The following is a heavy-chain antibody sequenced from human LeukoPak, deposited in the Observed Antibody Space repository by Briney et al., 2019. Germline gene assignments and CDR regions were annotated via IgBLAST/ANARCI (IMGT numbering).Heavy chain of an antibody. V-gene: IGHV3-21*01. CDR3: ARGRGGDHSNWFDP. CDR1: GFTFSDYS. J-gene: IGHJ5*02. D-gene: IGHD2-21*01. Sequence: GGSLRLSCAASGFTFSDYSMNWVRQAPGKGLEWVSSIIKSGSHIYYADSVTGRFTISRDNANNSLYLQMTGLRAEDTAVYYCARGRGGDHSNWFDPWGRGTLVTVSS. CDR2: IIKSGSHI.